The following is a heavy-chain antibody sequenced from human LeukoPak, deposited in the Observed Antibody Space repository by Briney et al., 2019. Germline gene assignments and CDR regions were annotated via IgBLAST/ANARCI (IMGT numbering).Heavy chain of an antibody. V-gene: IGHV4-61*02. CDR2: IYTSGST. Sequence: PSQTLSLTCTVSGGSISSGSYYWTWIRQPAGTGLEWIGRIYTSGSTNHNPSLKSRVTISLDTSKNQFSLKLISVTAADTAVYFCARERTDTSMDYWGQGTLVTVSP. J-gene: IGHJ4*02. D-gene: IGHD5-18*01. CDR1: GGSISSGSYY. CDR3: ARERTDTSMDY.